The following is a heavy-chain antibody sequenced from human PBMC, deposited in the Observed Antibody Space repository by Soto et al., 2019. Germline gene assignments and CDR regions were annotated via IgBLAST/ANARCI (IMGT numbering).Heavy chain of an antibody. J-gene: IGHJ4*01. CDR3: ARDSGKGAYFDY. D-gene: IGHD1-26*01. Sequence: EVQLVDSGGGLVQPGGSQRLSCAASGFTFSDHYMDWVRQAPGKGLEWVGRIRNKANSYTTDYAASVKGRFTISRDDSKDSLYLQMNSLKTEDTAIYYCARDSGKGAYFDYWGHGTLATVSS. CDR2: IRNKANSYTT. CDR1: GFTFSDHY. V-gene: IGHV3-72*01.